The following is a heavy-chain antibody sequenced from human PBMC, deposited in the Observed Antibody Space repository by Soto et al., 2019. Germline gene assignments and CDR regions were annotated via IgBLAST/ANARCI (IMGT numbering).Heavy chain of an antibody. V-gene: IGHV3-21*01. CDR3: AGGGEGRRCSWYFFDS. J-gene: IGHJ4*02. CDR1: GFTFERFT. D-gene: IGHD6-13*01. Sequence: EVQLVESGGGLVKPGGSLRLSCAASGFTFERFTMHWVRQAPGKGPEWVSCISASGGSIFYTESMKGRVTISRDNAKNSLNLQIDSLTVEVTAVYYCAGGGEGRRCSWYFFDSWGQGTLVTVSS. CDR2: ISASGGSI.